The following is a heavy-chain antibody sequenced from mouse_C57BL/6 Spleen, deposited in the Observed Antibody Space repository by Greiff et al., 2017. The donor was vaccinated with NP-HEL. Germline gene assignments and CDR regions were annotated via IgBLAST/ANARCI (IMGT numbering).Heavy chain of an antibody. CDR1: GYTFTSYW. D-gene: IGHD1-1*01. V-gene: IGHV1-61*01. CDR2: IYPSDSET. Sequence: QVQLHQPGAELVRPGSSVKLSCKASGYTFTSYWMDWVKQRPGQGLEWIGNIYPSDSETHYNQKFKDKATLTVDKSSSTAYMQLSSLTSEDTAVYYCATRGSSYFDYWGQGTTLTVSS. CDR3: ATRGSSYFDY. J-gene: IGHJ2*01.